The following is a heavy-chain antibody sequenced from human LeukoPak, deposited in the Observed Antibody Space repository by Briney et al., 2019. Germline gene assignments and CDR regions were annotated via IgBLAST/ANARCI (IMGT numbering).Heavy chain of an antibody. CDR3: AKGSLGSWYFFDY. J-gene: IGHJ4*02. CDR1: GFTFSGHW. Sequence: GGSLRLSCEAAGFTFSGHWMTWVRQAPGQGLEWVANISPDGDDTYYVDSVRGRFTITRDNAKKSVFLQMNSLRAEDTALYYCAKGSLGSWYFFDYWGQGTLVTVSS. V-gene: IGHV3-7*03. CDR2: ISPDGDDT. D-gene: IGHD6-13*01.